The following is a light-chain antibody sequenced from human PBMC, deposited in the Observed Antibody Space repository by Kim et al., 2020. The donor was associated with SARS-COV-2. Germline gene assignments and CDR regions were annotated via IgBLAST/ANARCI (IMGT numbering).Light chain of an antibody. CDR3: QMWDSSTDHRV. CDR1: NNGIKS. Sequence: PRKTARFTCGGNNNGIKSVHWYQQRPGQAPVLVIYYDSDRPSAIPGRFSGSNSGNTATLTISRVEAGDEADYYCQMWDSSTDHRVFGGGTQLTVL. V-gene: IGLV3-21*04. J-gene: IGLJ3*02. CDR2: YDS.